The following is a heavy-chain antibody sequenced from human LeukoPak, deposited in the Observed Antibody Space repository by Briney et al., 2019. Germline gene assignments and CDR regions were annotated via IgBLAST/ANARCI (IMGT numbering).Heavy chain of an antibody. D-gene: IGHD3-10*01. CDR2: ISSTSSTI. Sequence: GGSLRLSCAASGFTFSIYSMNSVREAPGEGLEWGSYISSTSSTIYYAASVKGRFTISRDNAKNSLYLQMNSLRAEDTAVYYCAREESYYYYMDVWGKGTTVTVSS. CDR3: AREESYYYYMDV. V-gene: IGHV3-48*04. J-gene: IGHJ6*03. CDR1: GFTFSIYS.